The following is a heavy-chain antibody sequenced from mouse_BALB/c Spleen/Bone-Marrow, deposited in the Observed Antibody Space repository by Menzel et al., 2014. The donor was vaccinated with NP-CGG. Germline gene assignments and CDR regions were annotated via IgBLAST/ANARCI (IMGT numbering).Heavy chain of an antibody. CDR2: VNPNIGGT. D-gene: IGHD2-3*01. Sequence: VQLQQSGPELVKPGASVKISCKTSGYTFSDYTLHWVKQSHGKSLEWIGGVNPNIGGTSYNQKFKGKASLTVNKSSTTAYMELRSLTSDDAAVYYCARGRWYYWGQGTTLTVSS. J-gene: IGHJ2*01. CDR3: ARGRWYY. CDR1: GYTFSDYT. V-gene: IGHV1-22*01.